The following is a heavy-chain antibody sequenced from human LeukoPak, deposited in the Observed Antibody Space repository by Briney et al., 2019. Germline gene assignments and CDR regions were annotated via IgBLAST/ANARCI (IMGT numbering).Heavy chain of an antibody. CDR2: IYYSGRT. V-gene: IGHV4-59*12. Sequence: SETLSLTCTVSGDSFSSYSWSWIRQPPGRTLEWIGYIYYSGRTVYNPSFRSRVSISLDKSKGQFSLRLTSVSAADTAMYYCAGDYGSGSYRFDYWGQGARVIVSS. J-gene: IGHJ4*02. CDR1: GDSFSSYS. CDR3: AGDYGSGSYRFDY. D-gene: IGHD3-10*01.